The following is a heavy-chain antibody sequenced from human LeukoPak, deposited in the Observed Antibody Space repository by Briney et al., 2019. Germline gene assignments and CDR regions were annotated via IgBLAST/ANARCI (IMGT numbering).Heavy chain of an antibody. CDR2: INHNGNVN. Sequence: GGSLRLSCAAPGFTFSSYWMNWARQAPGKGLEWVASINHNGNVNYYVDSVKGRFTISRDNAKNSLYLQMSNLRAEDTAVYFCARGGGLDVWGQGATVTVSS. CDR3: ARGGGLDV. D-gene: IGHD3-16*01. V-gene: IGHV3-7*03. CDR1: GFTFSSYW. J-gene: IGHJ6*02.